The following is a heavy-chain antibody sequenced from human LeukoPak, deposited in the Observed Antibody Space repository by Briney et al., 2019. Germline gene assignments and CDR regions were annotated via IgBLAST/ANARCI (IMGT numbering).Heavy chain of an antibody. CDR3: ARVLSYYYDSSGIGY. Sequence: SGGSLRLSCAASGFTFSSYAMSWVRQAPGKGLEWVSAISGSGGSTYYADSVKGRFTISRDNSKNTLYLQMNSLRAEDTAVYYCARVLSYYYDSSGIGYWGQGTLVTVSS. V-gene: IGHV3-23*01. J-gene: IGHJ4*02. D-gene: IGHD3-22*01. CDR2: ISGSGGST. CDR1: GFTFSSYA.